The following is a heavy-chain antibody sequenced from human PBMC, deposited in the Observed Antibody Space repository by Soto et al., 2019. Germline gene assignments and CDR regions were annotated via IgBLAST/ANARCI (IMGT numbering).Heavy chain of an antibody. Sequence: QVQLVQSGAEVKKPGSSVKVSCKASGGTFSSYAISWVRQAPGQGLEWMGGIIPIFGTANYAQKLQGRVTITADESTSTAYMELSSLRSEDTAVYYCARDRCSGGSCYYGAFDIWGQGTMVTVSS. CDR2: IIPIFGTA. J-gene: IGHJ3*02. CDR1: GGTFSSYA. CDR3: ARDRCSGGSCYYGAFDI. D-gene: IGHD2-15*01. V-gene: IGHV1-69*01.